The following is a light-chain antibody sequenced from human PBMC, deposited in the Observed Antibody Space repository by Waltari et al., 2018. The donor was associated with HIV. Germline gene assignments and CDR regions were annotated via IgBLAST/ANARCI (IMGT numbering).Light chain of an antibody. V-gene: IGLV1-51*01. CDR2: DNN. Sequence: QSVLTQPPSVSAAPGQQVTISCSGSSSNIGNNYVSWYQQLPGTAPKLLIYDNNKRPSGIPDRFSGSKSGTSATLGITGLQTGDEADYYCGTWDSSLNAWVFGGGTKLTVL. CDR1: SSNIGNNY. J-gene: IGLJ3*02. CDR3: GTWDSSLNAWV.